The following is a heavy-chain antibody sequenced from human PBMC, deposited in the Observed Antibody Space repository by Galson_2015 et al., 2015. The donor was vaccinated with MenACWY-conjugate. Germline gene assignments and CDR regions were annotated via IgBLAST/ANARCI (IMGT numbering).Heavy chain of an antibody. V-gene: IGHV3-7*03. Sequence: SLRLSCAVSGFTFRNYWMTWVRQAPGKGLEWVASIKKDGSEKYYVDSVKGRFTISRDNTKNSMCLEMNSLRAEDTAVYYCARGHYGMDVWGQGTTIPASS. CDR3: ARGHYGMDV. CDR2: IKKDGSEK. J-gene: IGHJ6*02. CDR1: GFTFRNYW.